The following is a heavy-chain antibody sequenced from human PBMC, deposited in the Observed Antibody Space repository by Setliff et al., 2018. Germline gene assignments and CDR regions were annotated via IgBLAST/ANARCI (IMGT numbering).Heavy chain of an antibody. Sequence: ASVKVSCKASGYTFTTYAISWMRQAPGQGLEWMGWTNTNTGNPSYAQGFTGRFVFSLDTSVSTAYLQISSLKAEDTAVYYCARVSRFGTIVYRGYYYMDVWGKGTTVTVSS. CDR2: TNTNTGNP. V-gene: IGHV7-4-1*02. CDR1: GYTFTTYA. CDR3: ARVSRFGTIVYRGYYYMDV. J-gene: IGHJ6*03. D-gene: IGHD3-10*01.